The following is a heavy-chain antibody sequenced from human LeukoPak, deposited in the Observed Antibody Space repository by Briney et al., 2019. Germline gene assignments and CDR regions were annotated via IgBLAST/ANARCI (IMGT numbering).Heavy chain of an antibody. Sequence: SETLSLTCTVSGGSISSSSYYWGWIRQPPGKGLEWIGSIYYSGTTYYNPSLKSRVTISVDTSRNQFSLKLSSVTAADTAVYYCAKGYCRGNSCYDDRGAFDYWGQGTLVTVSS. J-gene: IGHJ4*02. CDR2: IYYSGTT. CDR3: AKGYCRGNSCYDDRGAFDY. CDR1: GGSISSSSYY. V-gene: IGHV4-39*07. D-gene: IGHD2-2*01.